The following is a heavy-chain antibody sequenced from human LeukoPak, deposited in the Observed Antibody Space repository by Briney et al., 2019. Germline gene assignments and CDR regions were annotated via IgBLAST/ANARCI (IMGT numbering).Heavy chain of an antibody. CDR3: ASLGTLRS. D-gene: IGHD7-27*01. J-gene: IGHJ5*02. V-gene: IGHV4-39*01. Sequence: PSETLSLNCTVSGGSVSISSYYWGWIRQPPGKGLEWIGSISYSGTNYNNPSLKSRVSISIDTSKNQFSAQLTSVTAADTAMYYCASLGTLRSWGQGTLVTVSS. CDR1: GGSVSISSYY. CDR2: ISYSGTN.